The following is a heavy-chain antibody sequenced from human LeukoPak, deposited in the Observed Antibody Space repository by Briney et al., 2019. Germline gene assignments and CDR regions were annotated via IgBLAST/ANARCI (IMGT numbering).Heavy chain of an antibody. J-gene: IGHJ4*02. V-gene: IGHV4-59*01. CDR2: IYYSGST. Sequence: SETLSLTCTVSGGSISSYYWSWIRQPPGKGLEWIGYIYYSGSTNYNPSLKSRVTISVDTSKNQFSLKLSSVTAADTAVYYCAREAGYSYGYDYWGQGTLVTVSS. D-gene: IGHD5-18*01. CDR3: AREAGYSYGYDY. CDR1: GGSISSYY.